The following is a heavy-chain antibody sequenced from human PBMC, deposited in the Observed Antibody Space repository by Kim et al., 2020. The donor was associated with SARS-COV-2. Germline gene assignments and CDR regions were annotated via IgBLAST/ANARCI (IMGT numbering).Heavy chain of an antibody. CDR2: IRSGGTGI. Sequence: GGSLRLSCATSGFTVTDYWMHWVRQAPGKGLVWVSSIRSGGTGISYADSVKGRFTISRDNVNNTLYLQMNNLRAEDTALYYCTSDTVLYGLDVWGQGTPVTVSS. V-gene: IGHV3-74*01. CDR1: GFTVTDYW. CDR3: TSDTVLYGLDV. J-gene: IGHJ6*02. D-gene: IGHD4-4*01.